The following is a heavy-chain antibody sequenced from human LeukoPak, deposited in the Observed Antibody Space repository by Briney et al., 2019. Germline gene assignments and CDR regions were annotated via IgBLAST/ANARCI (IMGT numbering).Heavy chain of an antibody. V-gene: IGHV1-2*02. Sequence: GASVKVSCKASGYTFNGYYMHWARQAPGQGLEWMGWINPNSGGTNYAQKFQGRVTMTRDTSISTAYMELSRLRSDDTAVYYCARGMEPYYYMDVWGKGTTVTVSS. CDR2: INPNSGGT. CDR3: ARGMEPYYYMDV. D-gene: IGHD1-26*01. J-gene: IGHJ6*03. CDR1: GYTFNGYY.